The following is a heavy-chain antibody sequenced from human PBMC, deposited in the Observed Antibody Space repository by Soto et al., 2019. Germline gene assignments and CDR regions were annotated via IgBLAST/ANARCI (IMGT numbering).Heavy chain of an antibody. V-gene: IGHV4-39*01. CDR3: ARHADYDIFTGYLNWFDP. CDR1: GGSIRSSSYY. Sequence: SETLSLTCTVSGGSIRSSSYYWGWLRQPPGKGLEWIGSIYYSGSTYYNLSLKSRVTISVDTSKNQFSLNLSSVNAADTAVYYCARHADYDIFTGYLNWFDPWGQGTLVSVSS. J-gene: IGHJ5*02. CDR2: IYYSGST. D-gene: IGHD3-9*01.